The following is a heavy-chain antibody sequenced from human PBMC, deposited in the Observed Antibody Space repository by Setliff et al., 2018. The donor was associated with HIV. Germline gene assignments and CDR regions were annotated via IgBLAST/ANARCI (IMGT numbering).Heavy chain of an antibody. CDR1: GGSIRSDGYY. V-gene: IGHV4-61*02. CDR3: AREEKLSAVAGTMYYYYAMDV. D-gene: IGHD6-19*01. CDR2: IYSSGNT. J-gene: IGHJ6*02. Sequence: PSETLSLTGTVSGGSIRSDGYYWTWSRKPAGEGLEWIGRIYSSGNTNYNPSLESRVTISVDTSKNQFSLKLSSVTAADKAVYYCAREEKLSAVAGTMYYYYAMDVWCPGTTVTVSS.